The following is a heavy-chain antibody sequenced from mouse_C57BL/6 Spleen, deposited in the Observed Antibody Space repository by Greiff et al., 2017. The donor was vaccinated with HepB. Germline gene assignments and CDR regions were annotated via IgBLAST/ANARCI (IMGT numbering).Heavy chain of an antibody. CDR2: INPSNGGT. D-gene: IGHD1-1*01. Sequence: QVQLQQPGTELVKPGASVKLSCKASGYTFTSYWMHWVKQRPGQGLEWIGNINPSNGGTNYNEKFKSQATLTGDNSSSTASMQRSSLTSEDSAVYDCAREGYYGSSHWYVDVWGTGTTVTVSS. CDR3: AREGYYGSSHWYVDV. J-gene: IGHJ1*03. CDR1: GYTFTSYW. V-gene: IGHV1-53*01.